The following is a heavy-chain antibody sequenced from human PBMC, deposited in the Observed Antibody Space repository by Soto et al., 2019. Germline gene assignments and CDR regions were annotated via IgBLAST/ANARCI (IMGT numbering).Heavy chain of an antibody. J-gene: IGHJ5*02. Sequence: QVQLVQSGAEVKKPGASVKVSCKASGYTFTSYGISWVRQAPGQGLEWMGWISAYNGNTNYAQKLQGRVTMTTDTTTXXAYMELRSLRSDDTAVYYCARDPPYSSGWYAGFDPWGQGPLVTVSS. V-gene: IGHV1-18*01. D-gene: IGHD6-19*01. CDR3: ARDPPYSSGWYAGFDP. CDR1: GYTFTSYG. CDR2: ISAYNGNT.